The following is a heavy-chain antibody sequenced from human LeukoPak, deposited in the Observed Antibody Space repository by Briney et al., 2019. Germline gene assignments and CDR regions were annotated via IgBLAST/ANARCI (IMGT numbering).Heavy chain of an antibody. Sequence: GGSLRLSCAASGFTFSSYSMNWVRQAPGKGLEWVSYISSSSTIYYADSVKGRFTISRDNAKNSLYLQMNSLRAEDTAVYYCARDTSYDFWSGYWSSIPNYYYYYMDVWGKGTTVTVSS. CDR2: ISSSSTI. D-gene: IGHD3-3*01. CDR3: ARDTSYDFWSGYWSSIPNYYYYYMDV. V-gene: IGHV3-48*04. CDR1: GFTFSSYS. J-gene: IGHJ6*03.